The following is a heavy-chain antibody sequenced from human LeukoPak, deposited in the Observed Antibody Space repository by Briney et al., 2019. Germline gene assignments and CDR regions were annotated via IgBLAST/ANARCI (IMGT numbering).Heavy chain of an antibody. V-gene: IGHV5-51*01. Sequence: GEALKISCKGAGYSFTSYWIGWVRQTPGKRLEWMGIIFPGDTNTRYSPSVQVKVTISASKTIANAYLQWSSLNATDAAMYYCSTFGAGGYYGDYYDYWGQGTLVTVSS. D-gene: IGHD4-17*01. CDR2: IFPGDTNT. CDR3: STFGAGGYYGDYYDY. CDR1: GYSFTSYW. J-gene: IGHJ4*02.